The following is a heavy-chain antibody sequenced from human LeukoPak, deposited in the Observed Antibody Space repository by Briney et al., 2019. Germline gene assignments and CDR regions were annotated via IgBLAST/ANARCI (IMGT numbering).Heavy chain of an antibody. Sequence: PGRSLRLSCTASGFIFSSYVMHWVRQAPGQGLEWVALVWYDGTAKHYADSVKGRFSISRDNSKNTLFLQMNSLRAEDTAVYYCARVYSSGWDDAFDIWGQGTMVTVSS. D-gene: IGHD6-19*01. CDR1: GFIFSSYV. J-gene: IGHJ3*02. CDR2: VWYDGTAK. CDR3: ARVYSSGWDDAFDI. V-gene: IGHV3-33*01.